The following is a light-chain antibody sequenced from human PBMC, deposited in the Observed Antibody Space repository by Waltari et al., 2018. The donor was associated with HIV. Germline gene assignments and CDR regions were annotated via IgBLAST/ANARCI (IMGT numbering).Light chain of an antibody. J-gene: IGLJ3*02. CDR3: CSYTGTYTLL. V-gene: IGLV2-11*01. CDR2: DVT. CDR1: SSDVGDYNY. Sequence: QSALTQPRSVSGSPGQSVTISCTGTSSDVGDYNYVSWYQQHPGKAPKVMIYDVTKRPSGVPDRFSGSKSGNTASLTISGLQAEDEADYYCCSYTGTYTLLFGGGTKLTVL.